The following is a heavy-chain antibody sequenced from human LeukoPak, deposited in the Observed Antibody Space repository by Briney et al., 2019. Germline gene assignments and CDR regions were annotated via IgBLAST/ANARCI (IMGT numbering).Heavy chain of an antibody. CDR3: ARVRSQGTAMDLYYYYMDV. CDR1: GGSISSSSYY. Sequence: SETLSLTCTVSGGSISSSSYYWGWIRQPPGKGLEWIGSIYYSGSTYYNPSLKSRVTISVGTSKNQFSLKLSSVTAADTAVYYCARVRSQGTAMDLYYYYMDVWGKGTTVTISS. D-gene: IGHD5-18*01. J-gene: IGHJ6*03. V-gene: IGHV4-39*07. CDR2: IYYSGST.